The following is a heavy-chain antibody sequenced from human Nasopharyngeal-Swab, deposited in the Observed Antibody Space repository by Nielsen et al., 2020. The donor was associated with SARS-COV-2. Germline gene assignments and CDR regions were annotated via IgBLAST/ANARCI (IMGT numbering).Heavy chain of an antibody. CDR3: ARIAGRGSIYYYYMDV. D-gene: IGHD1-26*01. J-gene: IGHJ6*03. CDR2: ITGSGSYV. Sequence: GASLNISCAGSGSTFNSSSMILVRPVPGAVLEWVSSITGSGSYVYYENSVKGRFTISNDSAKNSLYLQMNRLRAEDTAVYFCARIAGRGSIYYYYMDVWGTGTTVTVSS. V-gene: IGHV3-21*01. CDR1: GSTFNSSS.